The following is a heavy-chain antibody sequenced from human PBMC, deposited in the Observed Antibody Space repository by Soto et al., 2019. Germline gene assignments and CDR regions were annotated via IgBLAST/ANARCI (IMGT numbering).Heavy chain of an antibody. Sequence: ASVKVSCKASGYTFTNYYIHWVRQAPGQGLEWMGWINPNSGATNYAQKFQGWVTMTRDTSISTAYLELSRLRSDDTAVYYCARDFGSYWFDPWGQGTLVTVLL. CDR3: ARDFGSYWFDP. V-gene: IGHV1-2*04. J-gene: IGHJ5*02. D-gene: IGHD3-10*01. CDR2: INPNSGAT. CDR1: GYTFTNYY.